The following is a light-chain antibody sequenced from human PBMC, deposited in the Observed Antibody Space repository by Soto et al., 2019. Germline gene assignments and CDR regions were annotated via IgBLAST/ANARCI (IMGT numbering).Light chain of an antibody. Sequence: DIQMTQPPSYMSASVGDSVTSTCQASQDISNYLNWYQQKPGKAPKLLIYDASNLETGVPSRFSGSGSGTDFTFTISSLQPEDIATYYCQQYDNLPTFGRGTKVDIK. J-gene: IGKJ4*02. CDR1: QDISNY. CDR2: DAS. CDR3: QQYDNLPT. V-gene: IGKV1-33*01.